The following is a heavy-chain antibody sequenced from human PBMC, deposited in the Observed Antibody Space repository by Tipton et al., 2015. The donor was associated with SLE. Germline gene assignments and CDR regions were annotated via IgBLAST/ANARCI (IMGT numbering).Heavy chain of an antibody. V-gene: IGHV4-59*12. CDR3: ARDRVVQWLEEGGAYFDY. J-gene: IGHJ4*02. D-gene: IGHD6-19*01. Sequence: TLSLTCAVYGGSFSGYYWSWIRQPPGKGLDWIGYISYGGGTNYNPSLKSRVTISVDMAKNQFSLKLTSVTAADTAVYYCARDRVVQWLEEGGAYFDYWGQGTLVHVSS. CDR1: GGSFSGYY. CDR2: ISYGGGT.